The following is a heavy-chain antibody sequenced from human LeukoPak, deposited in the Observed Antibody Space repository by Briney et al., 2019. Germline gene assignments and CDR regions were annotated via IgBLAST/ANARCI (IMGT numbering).Heavy chain of an antibody. D-gene: IGHD5-18*01. Sequence: GGSLRLSCAASGFTFSSYEMNWVRQAPGKGLEWVSYISSGGNTIYYADSVKGRFTISRDNAKNSLYLQMNSLRAEDTAVYYCAREGTAMVSFDYWGQGTLVTVSS. J-gene: IGHJ4*02. CDR1: GFTFSSYE. CDR2: ISSGGNTI. CDR3: AREGTAMVSFDY. V-gene: IGHV3-48*03.